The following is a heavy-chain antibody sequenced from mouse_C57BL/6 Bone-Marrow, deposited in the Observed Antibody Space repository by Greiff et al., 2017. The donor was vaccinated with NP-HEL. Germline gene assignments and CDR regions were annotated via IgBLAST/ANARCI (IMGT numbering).Heavy chain of an antibody. CDR2: IRSKSNNYAT. CDR1: GFSFNTYA. J-gene: IGHJ1*03. Sequence: EVKLMESGGGLVQPKGSLKLSCAASGFSFNTYAMNWVRQAPGQGLEWVARIRSKSNNYATYYADSVKDRFTIARDDSESMLYLQMNNVKTEYTDMYDCERANWSRVWDFDVWGTGTSVTVSS. CDR3: ERANWSRVWDFDV. V-gene: IGHV10-1*01. D-gene: IGHD4-1*01.